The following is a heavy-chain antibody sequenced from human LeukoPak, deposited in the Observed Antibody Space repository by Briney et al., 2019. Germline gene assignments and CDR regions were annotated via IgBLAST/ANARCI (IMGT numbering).Heavy chain of an antibody. V-gene: IGHV5-51*01. CDR1: GYSFTNYW. D-gene: IGHD6-19*01. CDR3: ATRYSSGWYDAFHI. J-gene: IGHJ3*02. Sequence: PGESQKISCKGSGYSFTNYWIGWVRQMPGKGLEWMGIIYPGDSDTRYSPYFQGKVTISADKSISTAYLQWSGLKASDTATYYCATRYSSGWYDAFHIWGQGTMVTVSS. CDR2: IYPGDSDT.